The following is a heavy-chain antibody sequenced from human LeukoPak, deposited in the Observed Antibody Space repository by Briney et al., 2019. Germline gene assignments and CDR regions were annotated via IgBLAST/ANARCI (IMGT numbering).Heavy chain of an antibody. CDR1: GFTFSSYA. J-gene: IGHJ4*02. CDR2: ISYDGSNK. V-gene: IGHV3-30-3*01. CDR3: ARAPPRLDY. Sequence: GRSLRLSCAASGFTFSSYAMHWVRQAPGKGLEWVAVISYDGSNKYYADSVKGRFTISRDNSKNTLYLQMNSLRAEDTAVYYCARAPPRLDYWGQGTLVTVSS.